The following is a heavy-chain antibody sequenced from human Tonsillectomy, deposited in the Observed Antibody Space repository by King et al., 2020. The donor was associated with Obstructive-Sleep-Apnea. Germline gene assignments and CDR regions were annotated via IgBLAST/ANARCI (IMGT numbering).Heavy chain of an antibody. CDR1: GYTFTSYN. V-gene: IGHV1-46*01. CDR3: ARGCDILTAYRKSYYGMDV. D-gene: IGHD3-9*01. Sequence: QLVQSGAEVKKPGASVKVSCKASGYTFTSYNLHWVRQAPGQGLEWMGIINPSGGSTSYAQKFQGRVTMTRDTSTSTVYMERSSLRSEDTAVYHCARGCDILTAYRKSYYGMDVWGQGTTVTVSS. CDR2: INPSGGST. J-gene: IGHJ6*02.